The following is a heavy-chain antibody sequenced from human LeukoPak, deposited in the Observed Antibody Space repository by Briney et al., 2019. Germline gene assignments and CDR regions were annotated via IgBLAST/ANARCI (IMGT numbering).Heavy chain of an antibody. CDR3: ASGHPAVFFDY. CDR2: INSDGSST. D-gene: IGHD3-3*01. V-gene: IGHV3-74*01. CDR1: GFTFSRYW. J-gene: IGHJ4*02. Sequence: GGSLRLSCAASGFTFSRYWMHWVRQAPGKGLLWVSRINSDGSSTYYADSVKGRFTTSRDNSKNTLYLQMNSLRAEDTAVYYCASGHPAVFFDYWGQGTLVTVSS.